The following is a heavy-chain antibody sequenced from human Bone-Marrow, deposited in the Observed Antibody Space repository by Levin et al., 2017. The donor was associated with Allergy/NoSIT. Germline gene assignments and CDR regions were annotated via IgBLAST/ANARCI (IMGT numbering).Heavy chain of an antibody. CDR3: ARDHYGVVPAALDY. D-gene: IGHD2-2*01. CDR2: IWYDGSNK. CDR1: GFTFSSYG. Sequence: GGSLRLYCAASGFTFSSYGMHWVRQAPGKGLEWVAVIWYDGSNKYYADSVKGRFTISRDNSKNTLYLQMNSLRAEDTAVYYCARDHYGVVPAALDYWGQGTLVTVSS. J-gene: IGHJ4*02. V-gene: IGHV3-33*01.